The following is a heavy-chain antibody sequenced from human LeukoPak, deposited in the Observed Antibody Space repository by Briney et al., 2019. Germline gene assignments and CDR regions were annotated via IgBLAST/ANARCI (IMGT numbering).Heavy chain of an antibody. V-gene: IGHV3-48*02. D-gene: IGHD4-17*01. CDR3: ARGDDDYVRYFDY. J-gene: IGHJ4*02. Sequence: GGSLRLSCAASGFTFSSNSMNWVRQAPGKGLEWVSYISSSSSTTYYADSVKGRFTISRDNAKNSLYLQMNSLRDEDTAVYYCARGDDDYVRYFDYWGQGTLVAVSS. CDR1: GFTFSSNS. CDR2: ISSSSSTT.